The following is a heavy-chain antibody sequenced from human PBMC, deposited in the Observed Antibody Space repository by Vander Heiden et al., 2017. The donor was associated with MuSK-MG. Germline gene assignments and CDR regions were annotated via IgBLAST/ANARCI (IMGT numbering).Heavy chain of an antibody. Sequence: QVQLVESGGGVVQPGRSLRLACAAPGFTFSTYAMHWVRQAPGKGLEWVAVISYDGSNKYYADSVKGRFTISRDNSKNTLYLQMNSLRAEDTAVYYGASFEPHFFDYWGQGTLVTVSS. CDR2: ISYDGSNK. CDR3: ASFEPHFFDY. J-gene: IGHJ4*02. V-gene: IGHV3-30*01. CDR1: GFTFSTYA.